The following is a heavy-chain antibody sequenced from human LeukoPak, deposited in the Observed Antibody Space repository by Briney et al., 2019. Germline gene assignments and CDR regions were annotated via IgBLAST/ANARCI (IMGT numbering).Heavy chain of an antibody. J-gene: IGHJ4*02. V-gene: IGHV4-59*01. D-gene: IGHD6-13*01. CDR1: GGSISRYY. CDR2: IYYSGST. CDR3: AGGDSSSWLQPKFDY. Sequence: SETLSLTCTVSGGSISRYYWSWIRQPPGQGLEWIGYIYYSGSTNYNPSLKSRVTISVDPSKNQFSLKLSSVTAADTAVYYCAGGDSSSWLQPKFDYWGQGTLVTVSS.